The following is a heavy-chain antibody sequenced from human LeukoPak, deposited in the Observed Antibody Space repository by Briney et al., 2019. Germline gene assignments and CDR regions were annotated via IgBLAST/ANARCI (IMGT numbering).Heavy chain of an antibody. CDR3: ARLKYGDLSIFDY. J-gene: IGHJ4*02. CDR1: GFTFSSYW. CDR2: INSDGSST. Sequence: GGSLRLSCAASGFTFSSYWMHWVRQAPGKGLVWVSRINSDGSSTYYADSVKGRFTISRDNSKNSLYLQMNSLRAEDTAVYYCARLKYGDLSIFDYWGQGTLVTVSS. V-gene: IGHV3-74*01. D-gene: IGHD4-17*01.